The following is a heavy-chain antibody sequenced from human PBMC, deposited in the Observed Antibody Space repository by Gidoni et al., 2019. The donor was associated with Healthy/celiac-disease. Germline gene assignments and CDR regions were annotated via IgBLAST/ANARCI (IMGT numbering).Heavy chain of an antibody. J-gene: IGHJ3*02. CDR1: GFTFSSYA. Sequence: EVQLLESGGGLVQPGGSLRLSCAASGFTFSSYAMSWVRQAPGKGLEWVSAISGSGGSTYYADSVKGRFTISRDNSKNTLYLQMNSLRAEDTAVYYCAKDPWAVAGGLDAFDIWGQGTMVTVSS. V-gene: IGHV3-23*01. CDR3: AKDPWAVAGGLDAFDI. CDR2: ISGSGGST. D-gene: IGHD6-19*01.